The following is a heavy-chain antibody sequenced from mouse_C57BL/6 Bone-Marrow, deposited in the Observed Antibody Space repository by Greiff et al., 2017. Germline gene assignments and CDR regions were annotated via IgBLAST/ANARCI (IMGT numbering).Heavy chain of an antibody. CDR3: ARRLTTVVATDY. CDR2: INPGSGGT. CDR1: GYAFTNYL. Sequence: QVQLQQSGAELVRPGTSVKVSCKASGYAFTNYLIEWVKQRPGQGLEWIGVINPGSGGTNYNEKFKGKATLTADKSSSTAYMQLSSLTSEDSAVYFCARRLTTVVATDYWGQGTTLTVSS. J-gene: IGHJ2*01. D-gene: IGHD1-1*01. V-gene: IGHV1-54*01.